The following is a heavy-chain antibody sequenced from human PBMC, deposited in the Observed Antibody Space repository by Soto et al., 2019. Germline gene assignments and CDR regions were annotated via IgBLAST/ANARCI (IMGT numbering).Heavy chain of an antibody. CDR3: ARDDYYEGSGDY. J-gene: IGHJ4*02. D-gene: IGHD3-22*01. V-gene: IGHV3-7*03. Sequence: ESGGGLVQRGGSLRLSCAASGFTFSTYWMSWVRQAPGKGLEWVANIKQDGSELYYVDSVKGRFSISRDNAKNSVYLQMNSLRTEDTAVYYCARDDYYEGSGDYWGQGTLVTVSS. CDR1: GFTFSTYW. CDR2: IKQDGSEL.